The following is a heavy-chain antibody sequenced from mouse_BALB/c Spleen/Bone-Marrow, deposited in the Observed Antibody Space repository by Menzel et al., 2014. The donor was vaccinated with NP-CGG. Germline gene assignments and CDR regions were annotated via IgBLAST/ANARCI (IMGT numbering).Heavy chain of an antibody. V-gene: IGHV14-3*02. Sequence: VQLQQSGAELVKPGASVKLSCTASGFNIKDTYMHWVKRRPEQGLEWIGRIEPANGNTKYDPKFQGKATITADTSSNTAYLQLSSLTSEDTAVYYCARNGNYGAWFAYWGQGTLVTVSA. CDR2: IEPANGNT. D-gene: IGHD2-1*01. CDR3: ARNGNYGAWFAY. J-gene: IGHJ3*01. CDR1: GFNIKDTY.